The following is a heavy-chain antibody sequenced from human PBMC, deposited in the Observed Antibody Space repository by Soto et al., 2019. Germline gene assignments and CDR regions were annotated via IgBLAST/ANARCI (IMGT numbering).Heavy chain of an antibody. CDR1: GFTFSNYG. CDR3: ARGGYCDSSSCRLTSYYYMDV. Sequence: GGSLRLSCAASGFTFSNYGMHWVRQAPGKGLEWVAVTSNDGSNKYYADSVKGRFTISRDNTKNTLYLEMNSLRAEDTAVYYCARGGYCDSSSCRLTSYYYMDVWGEGTTVTVSS. J-gene: IGHJ6*03. V-gene: IGHV3-30*03. D-gene: IGHD2-2*01. CDR2: TSNDGSNK.